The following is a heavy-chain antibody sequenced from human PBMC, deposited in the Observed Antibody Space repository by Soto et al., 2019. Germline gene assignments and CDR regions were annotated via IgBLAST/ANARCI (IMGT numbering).Heavy chain of an antibody. D-gene: IGHD3-10*01. CDR3: AREIRRDYYGSGSYRNWFDP. J-gene: IGHJ5*02. CDR1: GGSISSGGYY. Sequence: PSETLSLTCTVSGGSISSGGYYWSWIRQHPGKGLEWIGYIYYSGSTYYNPSLKSRVTISVDTSKNQFSLKLSSVTAADTAVYYCAREIRRDYYGSGSYRNWFDPWGQGTLVTVSS. V-gene: IGHV4-31*03. CDR2: IYYSGST.